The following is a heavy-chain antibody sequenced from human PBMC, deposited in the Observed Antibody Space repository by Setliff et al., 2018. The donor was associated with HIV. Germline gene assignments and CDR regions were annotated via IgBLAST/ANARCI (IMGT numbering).Heavy chain of an antibody. V-gene: IGHV4-34*01. Sequence: SETLSLTCAVYGGSFSEYYWSWIRQSPGKGLEWIGEINHSGSTHYNPPRKSRATISVDTSKNQFSLRLNSVTAADTAVYYCARGATLLPGYSDRWEYFYMDVWGKGTTVTVSS. CDR3: ARGATLLPGYSDRWEYFYMDV. CDR1: GGSFSEYY. D-gene: IGHD5-12*01. CDR2: INHSGST. J-gene: IGHJ6*03.